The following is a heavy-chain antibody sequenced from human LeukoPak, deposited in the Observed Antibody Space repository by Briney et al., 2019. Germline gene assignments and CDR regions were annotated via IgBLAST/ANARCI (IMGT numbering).Heavy chain of an antibody. J-gene: IGHJ4*02. CDR1: GYTFTNYA. D-gene: IGHD4-17*01. CDR3: ARDHGDFVGVKVGFDS. CDR2: ISGYNGNT. Sequence: ASVKVSCKAAGYTFTNYAISWVRQAPGQGLEWVARISGYNGNTDYAQKVKDRVTVTADTSTAYLEMRGLTSDDTAVYYCARDHGDFVGVKVGFDSWGQGTLVTVSS. V-gene: IGHV1-18*01.